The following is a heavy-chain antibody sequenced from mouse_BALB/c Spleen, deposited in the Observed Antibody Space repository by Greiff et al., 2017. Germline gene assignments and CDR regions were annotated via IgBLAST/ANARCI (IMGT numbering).Heavy chain of an antibody. Sequence: EVKLVESGGGLVQPGGSLKLSCAASGFDFSRYWMSWVRQAPGKGPEWIGEINPDSSTINYTPSLKDKFIISRDNAKNTLYLQMSKVRSEDTALYYCARWNDYDGFAYWGQGTLVTVSA. J-gene: IGHJ3*01. D-gene: IGHD2-4*01. CDR1: GFDFSRYW. CDR3: ARWNDYDGFAY. CDR2: INPDSSTI. V-gene: IGHV4-1*02.